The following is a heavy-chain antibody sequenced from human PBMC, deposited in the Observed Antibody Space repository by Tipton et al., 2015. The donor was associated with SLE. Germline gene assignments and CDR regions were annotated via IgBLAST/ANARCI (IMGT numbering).Heavy chain of an antibody. V-gene: IGHV4-61*01. J-gene: IGHJ3*02. Sequence: LRLSCTVSGGSISSSSYYWSWIRQPPGKGLEWIGYIYYSGSTNYNPSLKSRVTISVDTSKNQFSLKLSSVTAADTAVYYCARDQAVAGRGAFDIWGQGTMATVSS. CDR1: GGSISSSSYY. D-gene: IGHD6-19*01. CDR3: ARDQAVAGRGAFDI. CDR2: IYYSGST.